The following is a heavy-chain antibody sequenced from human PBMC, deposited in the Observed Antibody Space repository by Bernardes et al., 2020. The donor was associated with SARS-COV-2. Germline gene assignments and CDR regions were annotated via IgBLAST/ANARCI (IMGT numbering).Heavy chain of an antibody. J-gene: IGHJ5*02. CDR1: GESFSDYY. Sequence: SETLSLTCAVYGESFSDYYWTWIRQPPGKGLEWIGEIYHSGSTNYNPSLKSRVTISVDTSENQFSLKLNSVTAADTAVYYCAREYSTSSRLNWFDPWGQGTLVTVSS. CDR2: IYHSGST. V-gene: IGHV4-34*01. CDR3: AREYSTSSRLNWFDP. D-gene: IGHD6-6*01.